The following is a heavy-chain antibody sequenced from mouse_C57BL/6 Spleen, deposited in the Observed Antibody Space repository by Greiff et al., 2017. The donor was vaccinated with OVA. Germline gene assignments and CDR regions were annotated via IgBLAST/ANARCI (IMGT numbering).Heavy chain of an antibody. CDR3: ARDRTYAMDY. J-gene: IGHJ4*01. CDR2: ISDGGSYT. CDR1: GFTFSSSA. V-gene: IGHV5-4*01. Sequence: EVKLMESGGGLVKPGGSLKLSCAASGFTFSSSAMSWVRQTPEKRLEWVATISDGGSYTYYPDNVKGRFTISRDNAKNNLYLQMSHLKSEDTAMYYCARDRTYAMDYWGQGTSVTVSS.